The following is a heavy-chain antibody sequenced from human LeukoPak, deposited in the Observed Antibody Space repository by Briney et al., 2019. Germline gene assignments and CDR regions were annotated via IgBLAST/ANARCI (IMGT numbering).Heavy chain of an antibody. V-gene: IGHV3-23*01. D-gene: IGHD2-15*01. CDR1: GFTFSSYN. CDR3: AKDPVQGSTAAYYFDF. Sequence: PGGSLRLSCAASGFTFSSYNMNWVRQAPGKGLEWVSAISGSGGSTYYADSVKGRLTISRDNSKNMLYLQMNSLRAEDTAVYYCAKDPVQGSTAAYYFDFRGQGTLVTVSS. CDR2: ISGSGGST. J-gene: IGHJ4*02.